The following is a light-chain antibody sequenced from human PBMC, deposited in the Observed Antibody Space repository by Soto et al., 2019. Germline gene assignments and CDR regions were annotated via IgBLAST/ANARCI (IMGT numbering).Light chain of an antibody. CDR1: SSDVGGYNY. CDR3: SSYTSSSTYV. CDR2: EVS. J-gene: IGLJ1*01. V-gene: IGLV2-14*01. Sequence: QSALTQPASVSGSPGQSITISCTGTSSDVGGYNYVFWYQQHPGKAPKLMIYEVSNRPSGVSNRFFGCKSGNTASLTISGLQAEDEADDYCSSYTSSSTYVFGTGTKLTVL.